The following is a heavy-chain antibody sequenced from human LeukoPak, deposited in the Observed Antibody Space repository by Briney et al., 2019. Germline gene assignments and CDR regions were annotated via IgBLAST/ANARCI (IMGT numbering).Heavy chain of an antibody. CDR2: ISSSGSTI. CDR3: ARVEDCYDSSGYLDY. CDR1: GFTFSDYY. J-gene: IGHJ4*02. V-gene: IGHV3-11*01. Sequence: GGSLRLSCAASGFTFSDYYMSWIRQAPGKGLEWVSYISSSGSTIYYADSVKGRFTISRDNAKNSLYLQMNSLRAEDTAVYYCARVEDCYDSSGYLDYWGQGTLVTVSS. D-gene: IGHD3-22*01.